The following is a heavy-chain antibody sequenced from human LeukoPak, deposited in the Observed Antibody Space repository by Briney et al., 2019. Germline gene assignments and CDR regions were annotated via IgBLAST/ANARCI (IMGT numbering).Heavy chain of an antibody. V-gene: IGHV3-30*04. J-gene: IGHJ4*02. CDR3: AQETAYEILTPIDY. CDR2: ISYDGSNK. CDR1: GFTFSSYA. D-gene: IGHD3-9*01. Sequence: PGGSLRLSCAASGFTFSSYAMHWVSQAPGKGLEWVAVISYDGSNKYYADSVKGRFTISRDNSKNTLYLQMNSLRAEDMALFFFAQETAYEILTPIDYWGQGTLVTVSS.